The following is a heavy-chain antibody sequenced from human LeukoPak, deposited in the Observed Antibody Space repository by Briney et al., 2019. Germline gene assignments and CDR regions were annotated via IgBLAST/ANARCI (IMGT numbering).Heavy chain of an antibody. CDR3: ARREWFGELSAFDI. CDR1: GYSITSAYY. J-gene: IGHJ3*02. D-gene: IGHD3-10*01. CDR2: FFLKGST. V-gene: IGHV4-38-2*02. Sequence: SETLSLTCTVSGYSITSAYYWGWIRQPPGKGLEWIGSFFLKGSTYYNPSLKSRVTISVDTSKNQFSLKLSSVTAADTAVYYCARREWFGELSAFDIWGQGTMVTVSS.